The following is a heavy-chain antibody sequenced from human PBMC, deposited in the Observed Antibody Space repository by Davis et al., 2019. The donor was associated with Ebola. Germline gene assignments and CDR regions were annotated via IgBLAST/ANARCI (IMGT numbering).Heavy chain of an antibody. CDR3: ARQGGGSGRLTSFDY. Sequence: GESLKISCQGSGYNFRDYWIVWVRQMPGKGLEWMGNIYPGDSDTRYSPSFQGKVTLSADKYSTTAYLQWRSLKASDTAMYYCARQGGGSGRLTSFDYWGQGTLITVSS. CDR1: GYNFRDYW. J-gene: IGHJ4*02. D-gene: IGHD1-26*01. CDR2: IYPGDSDT. V-gene: IGHV5-51*01.